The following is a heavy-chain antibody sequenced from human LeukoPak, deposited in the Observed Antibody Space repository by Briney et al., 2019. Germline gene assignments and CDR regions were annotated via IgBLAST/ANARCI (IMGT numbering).Heavy chain of an antibody. J-gene: IGHJ5*02. CDR1: GGSISSNSYY. CDR3: ARLEGGSIAAAGINWFDP. Sequence: PSETLSLTCTVSGGSISSNSYYWGWIRQPPGKGLEWIGNIYYSGTAYYNPSLKSRVTISVDTSKNQFSLKLSSVTAADTAVYYCARLEGGSIAAAGINWFDPWGQGTLVTVSS. V-gene: IGHV4-39*07. CDR2: IYYSGTA. D-gene: IGHD6-13*01.